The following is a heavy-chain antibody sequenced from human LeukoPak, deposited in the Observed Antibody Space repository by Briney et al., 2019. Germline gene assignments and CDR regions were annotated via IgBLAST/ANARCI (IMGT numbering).Heavy chain of an antibody. V-gene: IGHV3-30*18. CDR2: ISYDGSNK. Sequence: GRSLRLSCAASGFILSSYGMHWVRQAPGKGLEWVAVISYDGSNKYYADSVKGRFTISRDNSKKTLYLQMNSLRAEDMAVYYCVKRWTGTTIGQQDYWGQGTLVTVSS. D-gene: IGHD1-1*01. J-gene: IGHJ4*02. CDR3: VKRWTGTTIGQQDY. CDR1: GFILSSYG.